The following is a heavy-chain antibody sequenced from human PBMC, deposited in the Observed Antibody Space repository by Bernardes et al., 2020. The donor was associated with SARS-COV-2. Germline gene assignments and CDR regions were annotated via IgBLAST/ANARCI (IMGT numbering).Heavy chain of an antibody. Sequence: GGSLRLSCAASGFTFDEYAMHWVRQPPGKGPEWVAGISWNSGSIGYGNSVRGRFTISRDNAKKSVYLQMNSLRTEDTALYFCAKDPRAFTIFEPYLDCWGQGTLVTVSS. CDR2: ISWNSGSI. V-gene: IGHV3-9*01. CDR1: GFTFDEYA. CDR3: AKDPRAFTIFEPYLDC. D-gene: IGHD3-3*01. J-gene: IGHJ4*02.